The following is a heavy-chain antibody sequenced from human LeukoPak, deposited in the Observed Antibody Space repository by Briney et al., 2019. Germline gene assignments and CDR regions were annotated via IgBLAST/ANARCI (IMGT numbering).Heavy chain of an antibody. J-gene: IGHJ6*02. Sequence: GGSLRLSCAASGFTFSTNGMHWVRQAPGKGLGWVAVIWYDVSNKYYADSVKGRFTISRDNSKNTLYLQMNSRRAEDTAVYYCARSLRVGYYYYGMDVWGQGTTVTVSS. CDR1: GFTFSTNG. D-gene: IGHD4-17*01. V-gene: IGHV3-33*01. CDR2: IWYDVSNK. CDR3: ARSLRVGYYYYGMDV.